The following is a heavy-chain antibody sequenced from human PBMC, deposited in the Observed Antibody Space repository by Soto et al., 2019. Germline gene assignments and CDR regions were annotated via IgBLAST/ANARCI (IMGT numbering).Heavy chain of an antibody. D-gene: IGHD3-22*01. CDR3: ARDFSRDYDTPWV. CDR1: GFTFSTYA. V-gene: IGHV3-30-3*01. J-gene: IGHJ4*02. CDR2: ISYDGSNK. Sequence: QVQLVESGGGVVQPGRSLRLSCAASGFTFSTYAMHWVRQAPGKGLEWVAVISYDGSNKYYADSVKGRFTISRDNSKNTLYLQMSSLRAEDTAGYYFARDFSRDYDTPWVWGQGTLVTVSS.